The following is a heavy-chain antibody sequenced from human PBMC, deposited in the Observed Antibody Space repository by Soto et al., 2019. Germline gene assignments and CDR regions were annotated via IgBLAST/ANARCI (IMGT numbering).Heavy chain of an antibody. D-gene: IGHD3-3*02. CDR1: VGTFRTSA. CDR3: ARDKDRQQLGGNYYYILDV. CDR2: IMPVFPTP. V-gene: IGHV1-69*12. Sequence: QVQLVQSGAEVKKPGSSVRVSCKTSVGTFRTSAISWVRQAPGQGLEWMGGIMPVFPTPDYAQKVQGRVTITADESTSTVYMELSSLRSEDTAVYYCARDKDRQQLGGNYYYILDVWGQGTTVTVSS. J-gene: IGHJ6*02.